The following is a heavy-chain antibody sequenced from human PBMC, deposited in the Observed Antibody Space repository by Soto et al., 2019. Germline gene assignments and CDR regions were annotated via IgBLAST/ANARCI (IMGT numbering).Heavy chain of an antibody. V-gene: IGHV3-23*01. CDR2: ISGSGGST. Sequence: PVGSLRLSCAASGFTFSSYAMSWVRQAPGKGLEWVSAISGSGGSTYYADSVKGRFTISRDNSKNTLYLQMNSLRAEDTAVYYCAKGSYYDFWSGYYPYYYYYGMDVWGQGTTVTVSS. D-gene: IGHD3-3*01. J-gene: IGHJ6*02. CDR3: AKGSYYDFWSGYYPYYYYYGMDV. CDR1: GFTFSSYA.